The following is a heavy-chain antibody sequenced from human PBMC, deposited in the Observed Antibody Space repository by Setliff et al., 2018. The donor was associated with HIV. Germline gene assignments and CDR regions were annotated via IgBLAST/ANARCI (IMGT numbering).Heavy chain of an antibody. CDR1: GYTFTDYA. J-gene: IGHJ4*02. CDR2: ISAYNGDT. D-gene: IGHD3-16*02. CDR3: ARAYYDSVWGSHRYRFYYFDY. V-gene: IGHV1-18*01. Sequence: ASVKVSCKASGYTFTDYAITWVRQAPGQGLEWMGWISAYNGDTKSTQKFQGRVTMTTDTSTTTAYMELRSLRSDDTAVYYCARAYYDSVWGSHRYRFYYFDYWGQGTLVTVSS.